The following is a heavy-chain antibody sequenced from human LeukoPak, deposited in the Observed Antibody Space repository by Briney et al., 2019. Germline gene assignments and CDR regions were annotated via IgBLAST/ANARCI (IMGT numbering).Heavy chain of an antibody. CDR2: INHSGST. Sequence: SETLSLTCAVYGGSFSGYYWSWIRQPPGKGLEWIGEINHSGSTNYNPSLKSRVTISVDTSKNQFSLKLSSVTAADTAVYYCARSKRRATTGAFDYWGQGTLVTVSS. CDR1: GGSFSGYY. CDR3: ARSKRRATTGAFDY. J-gene: IGHJ4*02. V-gene: IGHV4-34*01. D-gene: IGHD1-26*01.